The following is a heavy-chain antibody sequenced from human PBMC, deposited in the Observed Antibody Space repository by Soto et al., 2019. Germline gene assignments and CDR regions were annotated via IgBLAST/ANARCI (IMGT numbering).Heavy chain of an antibody. Sequence: SGESLKISCKGSGYSFTTYWIGWVRQMPGKGLEWMGIIYPGDSDARYSPSFQGQVTISADKSINTAYLEWSSLKASDTAMYYCARRWQLAYFDYWGQGALVTVSA. CDR3: ARRWQLAYFDY. CDR1: GYSFTTYW. V-gene: IGHV5-51*01. J-gene: IGHJ4*02. CDR2: IYPGDSDA. D-gene: IGHD1-1*01.